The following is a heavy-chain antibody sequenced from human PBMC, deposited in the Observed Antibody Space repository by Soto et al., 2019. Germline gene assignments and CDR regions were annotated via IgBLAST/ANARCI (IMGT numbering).Heavy chain of an antibody. V-gene: IGHV1-18*01. Sequence: QVQLVQSGAEVKKPGASVKVSCKASGYTFTSYGISWVRQAPGQGLEWMGWISAYNGNTNYAQKLQGRVTMTTDTSTSTAYMELRSLRSDDTAVYYCARDSVYYGSGSYYNPSGYYYYMDVWGKWTTVTVSS. CDR1: GYTFTSYG. CDR2: ISAYNGNT. J-gene: IGHJ6*03. D-gene: IGHD3-10*01. CDR3: ARDSVYYGSGSYYNPSGYYYYMDV.